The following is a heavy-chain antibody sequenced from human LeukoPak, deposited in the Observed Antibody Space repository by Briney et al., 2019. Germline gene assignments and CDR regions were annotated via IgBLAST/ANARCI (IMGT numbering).Heavy chain of an antibody. Sequence: ASVKVSCKASGDTFISYSINWVRQAPGQGLEWMGGIIPIFGTANYAQKFQSRVTITTDESTSTAYMELTSLRSEDTAVYYCARGPKGHYYYYYMDVWGKGTTVTVSS. J-gene: IGHJ6*03. CDR3: ARGPKGHYYYYYMDV. CDR2: IIPIFGTA. V-gene: IGHV1-69*05. CDR1: GDTFISYS.